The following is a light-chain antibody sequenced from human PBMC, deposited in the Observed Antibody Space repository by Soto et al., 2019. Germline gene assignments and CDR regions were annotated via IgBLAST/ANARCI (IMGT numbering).Light chain of an antibody. CDR2: KAS. V-gene: IGKV1-5*03. CDR3: QHYNSYSEA. J-gene: IGKJ1*01. Sequence: DIQVTQSPSTLSASVGDRVTITCGASQSIGSWLAWYQQKPGKAPKLLIYKASTLKSGVPSRFSGSGSGTEFTLTISSLQPDDFATYYCQHYNSYSEAFGQGTKVDIK. CDR1: QSIGSW.